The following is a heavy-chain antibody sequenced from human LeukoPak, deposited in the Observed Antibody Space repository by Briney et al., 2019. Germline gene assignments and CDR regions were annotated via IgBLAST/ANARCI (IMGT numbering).Heavy chain of an antibody. V-gene: IGHV3-21*01. D-gene: IGHD3-10*02. Sequence: GGTLRLSCAASGFTFSSYSMNWVRQAPGKGLEWVSSISSSSSYIYYADSVKGRFTISRDDAKNSLYLQMNSLRAEDTAVYYCARDLGSGSFDYWGQGTLVTVSS. J-gene: IGHJ4*02. CDR1: GFTFSSYS. CDR3: ARDLGSGSFDY. CDR2: ISSSSSYI.